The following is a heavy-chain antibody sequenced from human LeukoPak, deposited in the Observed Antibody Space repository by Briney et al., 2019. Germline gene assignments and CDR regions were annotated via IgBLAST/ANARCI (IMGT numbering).Heavy chain of an antibody. Sequence: SETLSLTCDVSGASIRSYYWNWIRQPPGKGLEWIGYIYYSGSTNYDPSLKSRVTISVDTSKNQFSLKLSSVTAADTAVYYCARLPYCSGGSCRDYWGQGTLVTVSS. CDR3: ARLPYCSGGSCRDY. V-gene: IGHV4-59*08. CDR1: GASIRSYY. D-gene: IGHD2-15*01. CDR2: IYYSGST. J-gene: IGHJ4*02.